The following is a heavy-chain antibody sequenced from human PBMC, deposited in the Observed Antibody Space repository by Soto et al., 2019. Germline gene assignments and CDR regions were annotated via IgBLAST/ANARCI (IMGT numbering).Heavy chain of an antibody. Sequence: SETLSLTCTVSGGSISSYYWSWIRQPPGKGLEWIRYIYYSGSTNYNPSLKSRVTISVDTSKNQFSLKLSSVTAADTAVYYCGRVQGSMIVNLYYFAYGGRGTLVPVSS. V-gene: IGHV4-59*01. J-gene: IGHJ4*02. CDR2: IYYSGST. CDR3: GRVQGSMIVNLYYFAY. CDR1: GGSISSYY. D-gene: IGHD3-22*01.